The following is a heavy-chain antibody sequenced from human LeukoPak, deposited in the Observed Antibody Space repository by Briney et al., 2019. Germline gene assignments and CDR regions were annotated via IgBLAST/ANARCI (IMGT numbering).Heavy chain of an antibody. CDR1: GYTFTSYG. Sequence: ASVKVSCKASGYTFTSYGISWVRQAPGQGLEWMGWISAYNGNTNYAQKLQGRVTMTTDTSTSTAYMELRSLRSDDTAVYCCARDPYCSSTSCYVGWEPNNWFDPWGQGTLVTVSS. CDR3: ARDPYCSSTSCYVGWEPNNWFDP. V-gene: IGHV1-18*01. CDR2: ISAYNGNT. J-gene: IGHJ5*02. D-gene: IGHD2-2*01.